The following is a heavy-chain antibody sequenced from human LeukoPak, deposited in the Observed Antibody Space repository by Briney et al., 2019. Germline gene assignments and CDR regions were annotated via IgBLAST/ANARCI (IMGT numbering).Heavy chain of an antibody. J-gene: IGHJ4*02. CDR3: ARDRSNQLYDY. V-gene: IGHV1-2*02. D-gene: IGHD3-10*01. CDR1: GYSFTDYY. Sequence: GASVKVSCKASGYSFTDYYMHWVRQAPGQGLEWMGWINPNSGGTNYAQKFQGRVTVTRDTSISTAYMELSRLRSDDTAVYYCARDRSNQLYDYWGQGTLVTVSS. CDR2: INPNSGGT.